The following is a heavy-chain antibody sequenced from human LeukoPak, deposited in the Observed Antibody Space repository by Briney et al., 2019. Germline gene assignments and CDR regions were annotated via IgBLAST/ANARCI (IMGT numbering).Heavy chain of an antibody. D-gene: IGHD3-10*01. CDR1: GFTFSSYG. J-gene: IGHJ4*02. CDR2: IRYDGSNK. V-gene: IGHV3-30*02. CDR3: ARERFGELLPTDY. Sequence: GGSLRLSCAAYGFTFSSYGMHWVRQAPGKGLEWVAFIRYDGSNKYYADSVKGRFTISRDNSKNTLYLQMNSLRAEDTAVYYCARERFGELLPTDYWGQGTLVTVSS.